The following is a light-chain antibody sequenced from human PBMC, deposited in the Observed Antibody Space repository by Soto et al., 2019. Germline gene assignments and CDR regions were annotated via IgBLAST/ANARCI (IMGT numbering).Light chain of an antibody. V-gene: IGLV1-40*01. J-gene: IGLJ2*01. CDR1: SSNIGAGFD. CDR2: DNN. Sequence: QSVLTQPPSVSGAPGQRVAISCTGSSSNIGAGFDVHWYQQFPGTAPKLLIYDNNNRASGVPDRFSGSKSGASASLAITGLQAEDEADYYCQSYDSSLSAVVFGGGTKLT. CDR3: QSYDSSLSAVV.